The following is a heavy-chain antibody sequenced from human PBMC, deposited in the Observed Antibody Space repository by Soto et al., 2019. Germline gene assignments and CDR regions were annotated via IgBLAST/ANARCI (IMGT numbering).Heavy chain of an antibody. CDR1: GYTFTSYG. V-gene: IGHV1-18*01. J-gene: IGHJ3*02. CDR2: ISAYNGNT. Sequence: ASVKVSCKASGYTFTSYGISWVRQAPGQGLEWMGWISAYNGNTNYAQKLQGRVTMTTDTSTSTAYMELRSLRSDDTAVYYCAREASGITIFGVVMADAFDIWGQ. CDR3: AREASGITIFGVVMADAFDI. D-gene: IGHD3-3*01.